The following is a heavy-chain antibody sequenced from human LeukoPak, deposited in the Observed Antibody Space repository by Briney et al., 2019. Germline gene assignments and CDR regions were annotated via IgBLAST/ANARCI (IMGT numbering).Heavy chain of an antibody. Sequence: KASETLSLTCTVSGGSISSGSYYWSWIRQPAGKGLEWIGRIHTSGSTNYNPSLKSRVTISVDTSKNQFSLKLSSVTAADTAVYYCARDLILRSSTSLDAFDIWGQGTMVTVSS. J-gene: IGHJ3*02. CDR1: GGSISSGSYY. D-gene: IGHD2-2*01. CDR3: ARDLILRSSTSLDAFDI. V-gene: IGHV4-61*02. CDR2: IHTSGST.